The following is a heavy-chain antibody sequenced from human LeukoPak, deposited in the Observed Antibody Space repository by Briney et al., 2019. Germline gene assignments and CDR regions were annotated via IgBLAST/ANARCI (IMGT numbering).Heavy chain of an antibody. CDR3: AREGLNTYYDFWSGINYGMDV. CDR2: ISYDGSNK. Sequence: PGGSLRLSCAASGFTFSGYALHWVRQAPGKGLEWVAVISYDGSNKYYADSVKGRFTISRDNSKNTLYLQMNSLRAEDTAVYYCAREGLNTYYDFWSGINYGMDVWGQGTTVTVSS. V-gene: IGHV3-30-3*01. D-gene: IGHD3-3*01. J-gene: IGHJ6*02. CDR1: GFTFSGYA.